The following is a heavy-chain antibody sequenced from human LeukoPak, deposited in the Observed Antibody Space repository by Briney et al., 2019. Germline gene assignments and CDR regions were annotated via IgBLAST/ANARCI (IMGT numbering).Heavy chain of an antibody. CDR2: ISSGGDTI. J-gene: IGHJ3*02. D-gene: IGHD1-1*01. V-gene: IGHV3-11*01. CDR3: TRVEAFDI. CDR1: GFTFSDPY. Sequence: GGSLRLSCAASGFTFSDPYMSWIRQAPGKGLEYVSYISSGGDTIYYADSVKGRFTISRDNAKNSLYLQMNSLRAEDTAVYYCTRVEAFDIWGQGTMVTVSS.